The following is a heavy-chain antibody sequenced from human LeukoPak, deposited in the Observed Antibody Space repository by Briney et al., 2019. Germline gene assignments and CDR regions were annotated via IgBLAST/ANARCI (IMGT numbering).Heavy chain of an antibody. CDR1: GFAFTTYA. Sequence: GGSLRLSCAASGFAFTTYAMSWVRQAPGKGLEWVSGVRGSGITTYYANSVRGRFTISRDNSKNTLYLQMNRLRAEDTAVYYCATVPPAAVVGFYFDYWGQGTLVTVSS. J-gene: IGHJ4*02. CDR3: ATVPPAAVVGFYFDY. V-gene: IGHV3-23*01. CDR2: VRGSGITT. D-gene: IGHD6-13*01.